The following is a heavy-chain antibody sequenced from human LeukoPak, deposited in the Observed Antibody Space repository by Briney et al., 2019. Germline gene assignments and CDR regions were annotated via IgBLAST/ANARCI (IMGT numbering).Heavy chain of an antibody. V-gene: IGHV4-59*08. Sequence: SETLSLTCTVSGGSISSYYWSWIRQPPGKGLGWIGYIYYSGSTNYNPSLKSRVTISVDTSTNQFSLKLTSVTAADTAVYYCERRDSRNWFDPWGQRTLVTASS. D-gene: IGHD6-13*01. CDR1: GGSISSYY. CDR3: ERRDSRNWFDP. J-gene: IGHJ5*02. CDR2: IYYSGST.